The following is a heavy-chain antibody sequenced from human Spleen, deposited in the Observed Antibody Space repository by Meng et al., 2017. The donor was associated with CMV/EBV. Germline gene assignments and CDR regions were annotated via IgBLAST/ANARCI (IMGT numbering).Heavy chain of an antibody. V-gene: IGHV3-53*01. CDR1: GFTVSSNY. CDR3: ARGPTSGSYFS. J-gene: IGHJ5*02. Sequence: GESLKISCAASGFTVSSNYMSWVRQAPGKGLEWVSVIYSGGSTYYADSVKGRFTISRDNSKNTLYLQMNSLRAEDTAVYFCARGPTSGSYFSWGQGTLVTVSS. D-gene: IGHD1-26*01. CDR2: IYSGGST.